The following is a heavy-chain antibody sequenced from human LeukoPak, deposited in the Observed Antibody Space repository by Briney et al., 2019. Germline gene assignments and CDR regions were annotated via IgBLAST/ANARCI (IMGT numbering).Heavy chain of an antibody. CDR2: INAGNGNT. Sequence: ASVKVSCKASGYSFTSYAMHWVRQAPGQRLEWMGWINAGNGNTKYSQEFQGRVTITRDTSASTAYMELSSLRSEDMAVYYCARAGGYSYGYDYGGQGTLVTVSS. CDR3: ARAGGYSYGYDY. CDR1: GYSFTSYA. D-gene: IGHD5-18*01. V-gene: IGHV1-3*03. J-gene: IGHJ4*02.